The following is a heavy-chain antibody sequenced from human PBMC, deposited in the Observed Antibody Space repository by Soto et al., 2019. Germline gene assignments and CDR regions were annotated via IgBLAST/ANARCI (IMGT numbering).Heavy chain of an antibody. D-gene: IGHD6-19*01. Sequence: PGGSLRLSCLVSGVTLSDYCMDWVRQAPGRGLEWVASISSDSTYIHYAESLQGRFTISRDNAKNSLYLHLHGLRAEDAALYYCARDARGVAGTDYWGQGTLVTVSS. CDR3: ARDARGVAGTDY. CDR1: GVTLSDYC. CDR2: ISSDSTYI. V-gene: IGHV3-21*04. J-gene: IGHJ4*02.